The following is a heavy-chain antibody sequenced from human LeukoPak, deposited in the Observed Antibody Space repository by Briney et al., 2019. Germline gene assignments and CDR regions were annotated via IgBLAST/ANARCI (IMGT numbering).Heavy chain of an antibody. V-gene: IGHV3-74*01. D-gene: IGHD3-3*01. CDR3: VSGSLQSGYNFDY. Sequence: GGSLRLSCAASGFTFSNYWRHWIRQVPGKGLVWVSHIKYDGSATNYADSVKGRFTISRDNAKNTLYLQMNSLGAEDTAVYYCVSGSLQSGYNFDYWGQGALVTVSS. CDR1: GFTFSNYW. CDR2: IKYDGSAT. J-gene: IGHJ4*02.